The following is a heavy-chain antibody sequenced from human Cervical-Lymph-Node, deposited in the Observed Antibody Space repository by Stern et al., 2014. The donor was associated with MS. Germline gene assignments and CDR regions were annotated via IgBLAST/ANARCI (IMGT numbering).Heavy chain of an antibody. CDR2: INWNSGTI. D-gene: IGHD4-23*01. J-gene: IGHJ3*01. Sequence: EVQLEESGGGLVQPGRSLRLSCAASGFTFDDYGMHWVRQAPGKGLEGVSGINWNSGTIKYADSVEGRFTIARDNAKNSLYLQMNSLRREDTALYYCARGTAQLLDAFDVWGQGTMVTVSS. V-gene: IGHV3-9*01. CDR3: ARGTAQLLDAFDV. CDR1: GFTFDDYG.